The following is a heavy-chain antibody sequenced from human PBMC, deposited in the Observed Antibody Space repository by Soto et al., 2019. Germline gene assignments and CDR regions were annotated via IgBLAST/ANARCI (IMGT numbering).Heavy chain of an antibody. J-gene: IGHJ4*02. V-gene: IGHV4-30-4*01. Sequence: PSETLSLTCTVSGGSISSGDYYWSWIRQPPGKGLEWIGYIYYSGSTYYNPSLKSRVTISVDTSKNQFSLKLSSVTAADTAVYYCAREFPQPLYGDYGIHFDYWGQGTLVTVSS. CDR1: GGSISSGDYY. CDR3: AREFPQPLYGDYGIHFDY. CDR2: IYYSGST. D-gene: IGHD4-17*01.